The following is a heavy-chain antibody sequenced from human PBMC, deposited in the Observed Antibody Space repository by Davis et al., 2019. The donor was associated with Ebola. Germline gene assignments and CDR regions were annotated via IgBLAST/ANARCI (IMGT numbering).Heavy chain of an antibody. CDR1: GFTFSSYW. Sequence: PGGSLRLSCAASGFTFSSYWMHWVRHAPGKGLVWVSRINSDGSSTSYADSVKGRFTISRDNAKNTLYLQMNSLRAEDTAVYYCARDQIGVVAAPDYWGQGTLVTVSS. D-gene: IGHD2-15*01. V-gene: IGHV3-74*01. CDR2: INSDGSST. J-gene: IGHJ4*02. CDR3: ARDQIGVVAAPDY.